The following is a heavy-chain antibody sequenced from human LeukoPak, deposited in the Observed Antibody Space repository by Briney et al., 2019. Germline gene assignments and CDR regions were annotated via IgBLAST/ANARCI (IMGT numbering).Heavy chain of an antibody. J-gene: IGHJ4*02. CDR1: GFTFDDYG. CDR3: ARVSYNYYGSGSYYNGPGDY. CDR2: INWNGGST. V-gene: IGHV3-20*04. Sequence: GGSLRLSCAASGFTFDDYGMSWVRHARGKGLEWVSGINWNGGSTGYADSVKGRFTISRDNAKNSLYLQMNSLRAEDTALYYCARVSYNYYGSGSYYNGPGDYWGQGTLVTVSS. D-gene: IGHD3-10*01.